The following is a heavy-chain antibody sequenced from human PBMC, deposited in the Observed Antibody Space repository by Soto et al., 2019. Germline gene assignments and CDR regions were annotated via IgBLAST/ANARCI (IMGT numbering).Heavy chain of an antibody. CDR3: ARDHIVAQSRAFEI. V-gene: IGHV1-3*01. CDR2: INAGNGNT. D-gene: IGHD2-21*01. Sequence: ASVKVSCKASGYTFTSYAMHWVRQAPGQRLEWMGWINAGNGNTKYSQKFQGRVTITRDTSASTAYMELSSLRSEDTAVYYCARDHIVAQSRAFEIWGQGTMVTVSS. J-gene: IGHJ3*02. CDR1: GYTFTSYA.